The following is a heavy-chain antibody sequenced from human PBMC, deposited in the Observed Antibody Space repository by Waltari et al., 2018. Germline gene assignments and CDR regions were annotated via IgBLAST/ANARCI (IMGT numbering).Heavy chain of an antibody. CDR3: ASSLYGDYTQIWGRVFDY. V-gene: IGHV3-23*01. D-gene: IGHD4-17*01. CDR1: GFTFRSYA. J-gene: IGHJ4*02. CDR2: ISGSGGST. Sequence: VQLLASGGGLVQSGGSLRLSCAACGFTFRSYAMNWARQAPGKGVEWVSVISGSGGSTDYADSVKGRFTISRDNSKNTLYLQMNNLRVEDTAVYYCASSLYGDYTQIWGRVFDYWGQGTLVTVSS.